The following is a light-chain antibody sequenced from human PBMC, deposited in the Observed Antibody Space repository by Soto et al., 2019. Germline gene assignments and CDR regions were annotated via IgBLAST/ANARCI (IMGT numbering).Light chain of an antibody. CDR3: QSYDGSTYV. J-gene: IGLJ1*01. V-gene: IGLV6-57*04. CDR1: SGSIASNY. CDR2: EDS. Sequence: NFMLTQPDSVSESPGKTVTISCTRSSGSIASNYVQWYQQRPGSAPTTVIYEDSQRPSGVADRFSGSIDSSADSASLTISGLMTEDEADYYCQSYDGSTYVFGTGTKLTVL.